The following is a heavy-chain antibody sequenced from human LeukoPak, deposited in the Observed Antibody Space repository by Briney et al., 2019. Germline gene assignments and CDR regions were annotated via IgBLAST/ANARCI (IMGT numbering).Heavy chain of an antibody. CDR1: GFTFSSYG. Sequence: SCKASGFTFSSYGMHWVRQAPGKGLEWVAVISYDGSNKYYADSVKGRFTISRDNSENTLYLQMNSLRAEDTAVYYCAKDGSSHYYDSSGYSGDFQHWGQGTLVTVSS. V-gene: IGHV3-30*18. D-gene: IGHD3-22*01. CDR3: AKDGSSHYYDSSGYSGDFQH. CDR2: ISYDGSNK. J-gene: IGHJ1*01.